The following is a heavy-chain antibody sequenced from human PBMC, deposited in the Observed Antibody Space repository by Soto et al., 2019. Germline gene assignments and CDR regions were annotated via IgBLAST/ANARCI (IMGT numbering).Heavy chain of an antibody. D-gene: IGHD3-16*02. CDR3: ARDVSDYVWGSYRPLDY. Sequence: QVQLVESGGGVVQPGRSLRLSCAASGFTFSSYAMHWVRQAPGKGLEWVAVISYDGSNKYYADSVKGRVTISRDNSKNTLYLQMNSLRAEYTAVYYCARDVSDYVWGSYRPLDYWGQGTLVTVSS. CDR1: GFTFSSYA. V-gene: IGHV3-30-3*01. J-gene: IGHJ4*02. CDR2: ISYDGSNK.